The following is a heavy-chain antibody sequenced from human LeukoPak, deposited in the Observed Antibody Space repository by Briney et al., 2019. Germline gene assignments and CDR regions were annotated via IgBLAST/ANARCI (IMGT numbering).Heavy chain of an antibody. CDR1: GGSFSGYY. V-gene: IGHV4-34*01. Sequence: NASETLSLTCAVYGGSFSGYYWSWIRQPPGKGLEWIGEINHSGSTNYHPSLKSRVTISVDTSKNQFSLKLSSVTAADTAVYYCARRVVGSTSGDYYYYMDVWGKGTTVTVSS. CDR3: ARRVVGSTSGDYYYYMDV. J-gene: IGHJ6*03. CDR2: INHSGST. D-gene: IGHD2-2*01.